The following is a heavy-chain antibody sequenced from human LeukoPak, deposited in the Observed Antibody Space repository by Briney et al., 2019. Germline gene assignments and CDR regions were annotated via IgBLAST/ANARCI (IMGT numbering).Heavy chain of an antibody. Sequence: SETLSLTCAVYGGSFSGYYWSWIRQPPGKGLEWIGEINHGGSTNYNPSLKSRVTISVDTSKNQFSLKLSSVTAADTAVYYCARGSQSLGYRSGASCRAKIFDYCGQGTLVTVSS. J-gene: IGHJ4*02. D-gene: IGHD2-15*01. CDR2: INHGGST. V-gene: IGHV4-34*01. CDR3: ARGSQSLGYRSGASCRAKIFDY. CDR1: GGSFSGYY.